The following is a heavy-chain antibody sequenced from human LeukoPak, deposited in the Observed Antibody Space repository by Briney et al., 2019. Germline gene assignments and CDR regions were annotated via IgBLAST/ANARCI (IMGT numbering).Heavy chain of an antibody. CDR3: ITLTLYKDVPDY. CDR2: IKSKTDGGTT. J-gene: IGHJ4*02. CDR1: GFTFSNAW. D-gene: IGHD2-2*02. V-gene: IGHV3-15*01. Sequence: GGSLRLSCAASGFTFSNAWMSWVRQAPGKGLEWVGRIKSKTDGGTTDYAAPVKGRFTISRDDSKNTLYLQMNSLKTEDTAVYYCITLTLYKDVPDYWGQGTLVTVSS.